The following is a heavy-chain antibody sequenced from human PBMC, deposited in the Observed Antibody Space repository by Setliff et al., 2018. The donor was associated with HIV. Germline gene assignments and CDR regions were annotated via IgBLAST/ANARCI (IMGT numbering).Heavy chain of an antibody. CDR2: IIHTGST. Sequence: SETLSLTCAVYGGSFSGYYWSWIRQPPGKGLEWIGEIIHTGSTNYNPSLKSRVTISVDTSKNQFSLKLASVTAADTAVYYCASGEPYYYDSTGYSGNYFDYWGQGTLVTVSS. CDR3: ASGEPYYYDSTGYSGNYFDY. V-gene: IGHV4-34*12. J-gene: IGHJ4*02. D-gene: IGHD3-22*01. CDR1: GGSFSGYY.